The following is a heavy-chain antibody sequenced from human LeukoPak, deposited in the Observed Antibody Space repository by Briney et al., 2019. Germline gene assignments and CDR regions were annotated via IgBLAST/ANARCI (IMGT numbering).Heavy chain of an antibody. Sequence: GGSLRLSCAASGFTFSSYSMNWVRQAPGKGLEWVSYISSSSSTIYYADSVKGRFTISRDNAKNSLYLRMNSLRAEDTAVYYCAKVIAAAGIYYFDYWGQGTLVTVSS. CDR3: AKVIAAAGIYYFDY. CDR1: GFTFSSYS. J-gene: IGHJ4*02. CDR2: ISSSSSTI. V-gene: IGHV3-48*04. D-gene: IGHD6-13*01.